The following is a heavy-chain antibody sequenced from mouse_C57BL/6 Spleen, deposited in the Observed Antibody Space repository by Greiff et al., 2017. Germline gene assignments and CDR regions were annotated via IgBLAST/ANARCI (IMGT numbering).Heavy chain of an antibody. Sequence: VQLQQSGPELVKPGASVKISCKASGYTFTDYYMNWVKQSHGKSLEWIGDINPNNGGTSYNQKFKGKATLTVDKSSSTAYMELRSLTSEDSAVXYCARGPIVTRDYAMDYWGQGTSVTVSS. D-gene: IGHD2-5*01. CDR3: ARGPIVTRDYAMDY. J-gene: IGHJ4*01. V-gene: IGHV1-26*01. CDR1: GYTFTDYY. CDR2: INPNNGGT.